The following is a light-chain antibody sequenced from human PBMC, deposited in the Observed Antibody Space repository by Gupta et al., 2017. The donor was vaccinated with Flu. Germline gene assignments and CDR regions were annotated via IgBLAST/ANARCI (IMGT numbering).Light chain of an antibody. J-gene: IGKJ4*01. V-gene: IGKV1-9*01. CDR1: QGINTY. Sequence: DLQLTQSPSLLSASVGDRVTITCRASQGINTYLAWYQQKPGKAPKLLIYATSTLESGVPSRFSGSGSGTEFTLTINSLQPEDFATYYCQQRNNSPLTFGGGTKVEIK. CDR2: ATS. CDR3: QQRNNSPLT.